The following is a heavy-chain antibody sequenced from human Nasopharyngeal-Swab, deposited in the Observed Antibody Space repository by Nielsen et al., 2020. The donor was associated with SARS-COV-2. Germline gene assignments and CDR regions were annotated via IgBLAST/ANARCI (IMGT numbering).Heavy chain of an antibody. CDR3: ASTPLDSSGYYYAFHY. CDR1: GSTFRRYT. Sequence: GGSLSLSFAASGSTFRRYTMPWVRQAPGKGLEWVAVISYDGSNKYYADSVKGRFTISRDISKNTLYLQMNSLRAEDTAVFYCASTPLDSSGYYYAFHYWGRGTLVTVSS. J-gene: IGHJ4*02. V-gene: IGHV3-30-3*01. CDR2: ISYDGSNK. D-gene: IGHD3-22*01.